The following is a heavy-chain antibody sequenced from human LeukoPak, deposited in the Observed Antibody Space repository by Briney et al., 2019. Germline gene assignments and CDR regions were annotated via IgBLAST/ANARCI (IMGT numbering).Heavy chain of an antibody. V-gene: IGHV4-34*01. Sequence: SETLSLTCAVYGGSFSGYYWSWIRQPPGKGLEWIGEINHSGSTNYNPSLKSRVTISVGTSKNQFSLKLSSVTAADTAVYYCARGGGTYYYDSSGYYHPYWGQGTLVTVSS. CDR1: GGSFSGYY. D-gene: IGHD3-22*01. J-gene: IGHJ4*02. CDR3: ARGGGTYYYDSSGYYHPY. CDR2: INHSGST.